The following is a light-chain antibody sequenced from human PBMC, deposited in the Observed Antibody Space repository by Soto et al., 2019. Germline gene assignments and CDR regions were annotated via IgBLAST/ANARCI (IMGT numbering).Light chain of an antibody. Sequence: EIVMTQSPGTLSVSPGERATLSCRASQSVSVNLAWYQQKPGQTPRLLIYGVSTRATGIPARFSGSESGTEFTLTFSSLQSEDFAVYYCQQYNDWPFTFGPGTKVDIK. CDR2: GVS. CDR3: QQYNDWPFT. V-gene: IGKV3-15*01. CDR1: QSVSVN. J-gene: IGKJ3*01.